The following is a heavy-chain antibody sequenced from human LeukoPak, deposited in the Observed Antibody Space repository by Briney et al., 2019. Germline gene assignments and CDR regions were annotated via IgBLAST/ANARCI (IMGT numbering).Heavy chain of an antibody. V-gene: IGHV4-59*01. J-gene: IGHJ6*02. CDR2: IYYSGST. CDR1: GGSISSYY. D-gene: IGHD6-13*01. CDR3: ARDGSAAAGTAYYYYYGMDV. Sequence: SETLSLTCTVSGGSISSYYWSWIRQPPGKGLEWIGYIYYSGSTNYNPSLKSRVTISVDTSKNQFSLKLGSVTAADTAVYYCARDGSAAAGTAYYYYYGMDVWGQGTTVTVSS.